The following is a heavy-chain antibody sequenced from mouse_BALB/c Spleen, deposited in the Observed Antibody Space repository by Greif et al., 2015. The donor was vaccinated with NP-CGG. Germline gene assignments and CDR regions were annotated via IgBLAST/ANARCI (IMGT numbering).Heavy chain of an antibody. CDR1: GYSFTSYW. V-gene: IGHV1S127*01. CDR3: ARTITTATYYAMDY. D-gene: IGHD1-2*01. CDR2: IVPSDSET. Sequence: QVQLQQSGPQLVRPGASVKISCKASGYSFTSYWMHWVKQRPGQGLEWIGMIVPSDSETRLNQKFKDKATLTVDKSSSTAYMQLSSPTSEDSAVYYCARTITTATYYAMDYWGQGTSVTVSS. J-gene: IGHJ4*01.